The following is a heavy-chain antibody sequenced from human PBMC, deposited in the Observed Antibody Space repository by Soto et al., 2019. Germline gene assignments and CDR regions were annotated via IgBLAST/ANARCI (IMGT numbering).Heavy chain of an antibody. V-gene: IGHV1-18*01. CDR2: IGGYKGNT. J-gene: IGHJ4*02. Sequence: QVQLVQSGAEVREPGASVKVSCKASGYTFTNYGVSWVRQAPGQGLEWMGWIGGYKGNTNYAQKLQGRVTLTTDTSTSTAYMELRSLSSDDTAVYYCAPHTVATCMPSGYWGQGSLVTVSS. CDR1: GYTFTNYG. D-gene: IGHD5-12*01. CDR3: APHTVATCMPSGY.